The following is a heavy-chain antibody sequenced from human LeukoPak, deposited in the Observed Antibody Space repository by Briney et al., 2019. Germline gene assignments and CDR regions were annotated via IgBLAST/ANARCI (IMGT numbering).Heavy chain of an antibody. V-gene: IGHV7-4-1*02. D-gene: IGHD2-15*01. CDR1: GYTFTTYG. CDR3: ARGRGYCSDSSCYFDY. J-gene: IGHJ4*02. CDR2: ITTNSGNP. Sequence: GASVKVSCKASGYTFTTYGINWVRQAPGQGLEWMGWITTNSGNPTYAQGFTGRLVFSLDTSVGTTYLQISSLKAEDTAIYYCARGRGYCSDSSCYFDYWGQGTLVTVSS.